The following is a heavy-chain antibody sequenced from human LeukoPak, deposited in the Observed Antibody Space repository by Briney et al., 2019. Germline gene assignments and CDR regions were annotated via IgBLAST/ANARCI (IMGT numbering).Heavy chain of an antibody. CDR2: ISAYNGNT. CDR3: ARAEGSLRVGEYYMDV. CDR1: GYSFTSYG. J-gene: IGHJ6*03. D-gene: IGHD3-16*02. V-gene: IGHV1-18*01. Sequence: ASVKVSCKTSGYSFTSYGISWVRQAPRQGLEWMGWISAYNGNTNYAQKFQGRVTITADKSTSTAYMELSSLRSEDTAVYYCARAEGSLRVGEYYMDVWGKGTTVTVSS.